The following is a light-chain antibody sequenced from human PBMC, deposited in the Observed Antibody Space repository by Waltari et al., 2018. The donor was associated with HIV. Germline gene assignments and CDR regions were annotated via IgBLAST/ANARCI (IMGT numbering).Light chain of an antibody. J-gene: IGLJ2*01. CDR2: TNN. CDR3: AAWDASLSVV. CDR1: SSHIGRHS. Sequence: QSVLTQPPSASGTPGQRVTISCSGSSSHIGRHSVSWYQQLPGTAPKLLIYTNNQRPSGVPDRFSGSKSGTSASLAISGLRSEDEADYYCAAWDASLSVVFGGGTKLTVL. V-gene: IGLV1-47*01.